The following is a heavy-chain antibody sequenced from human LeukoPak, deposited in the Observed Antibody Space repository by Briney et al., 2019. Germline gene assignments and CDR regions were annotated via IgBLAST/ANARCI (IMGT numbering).Heavy chain of an antibody. CDR3: ARHLRDGYSPDAFDI. V-gene: IGHV4-59*08. D-gene: IGHD5-24*01. J-gene: IGHJ3*02. CDR1: GGSISSHY. Sequence: PSETLSLTCTVSGGSISSHYWSWIRQPPGKGLEWIGYIYYSGSTNYNPSLKSRVTISVDTSKNQFSLKLSSVTAADTAVYYCARHLRDGYSPDAFDIWGQGTMVTVSS. CDR2: IYYSGST.